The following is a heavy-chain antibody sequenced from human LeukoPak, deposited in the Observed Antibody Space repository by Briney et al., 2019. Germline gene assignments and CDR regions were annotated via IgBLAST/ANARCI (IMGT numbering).Heavy chain of an antibody. CDR3: VRDRGTYRPIDY. V-gene: IGHV3-7*03. CDR1: GSTFSSYW. CDR2: IKQDGSEK. D-gene: IGHD1-26*01. J-gene: IGHJ4*02. Sequence: GGSLRLSCAASGSTFSSYWMSWVRQAPGKGLEWVANIKQDGSEKYYVDSEKGRFTISRDNAQNSLYLQMNSLRAEDTAIYYCVRDRGTYRPIDYWGQGTLVTVSS.